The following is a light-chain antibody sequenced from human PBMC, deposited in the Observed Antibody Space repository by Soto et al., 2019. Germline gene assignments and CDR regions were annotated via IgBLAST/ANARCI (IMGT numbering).Light chain of an antibody. CDR2: KAA. V-gene: IGKV1-5*03. J-gene: IGKJ4*01. CDR1: QSISSW. Sequence: DIQMTQSPYTLSASVGDRVTITCRASQSISSWLAWYQQKPGKAPKLRSYKAASLEGGVPSSLNGNGSGTDFTLTISSLHPDDCATHYFQQYHSYSLTFGGGTKVDIK. CDR3: QQYHSYSLT.